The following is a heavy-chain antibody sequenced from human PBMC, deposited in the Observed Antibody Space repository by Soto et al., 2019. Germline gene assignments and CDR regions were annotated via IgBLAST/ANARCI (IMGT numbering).Heavy chain of an antibody. CDR2: TYYRSKWYN. CDR1: GDSVSSNSAA. D-gene: IGHD2-15*01. V-gene: IGHV6-1*01. J-gene: IGHJ5*02. CDR3: ARAGSRRFESSNWFDP. Sequence: SQTLSLTCAISGDSVSSNSAAWNWIRQSPSRGLEWLGRTYYRSKWYNDYAVSVKSRITINPDTSKNQFSLKLNSVTPEDTAVYYCARAGSRRFESSNWFDPWGQGTLVTVSS.